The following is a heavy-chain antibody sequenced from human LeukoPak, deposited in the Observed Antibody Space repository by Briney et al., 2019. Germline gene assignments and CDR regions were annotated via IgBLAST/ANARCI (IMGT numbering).Heavy chain of an antibody. V-gene: IGHV4-30-2*01. CDR3: ARAQTTFAFDI. CDR1: GGSISSGGYS. CDR2: IYHSGST. J-gene: IGHJ3*02. D-gene: IGHD2/OR15-2a*01. Sequence: SETLSLTCAVSGGSISSGGYSWSWIRQPPGTGLEWIGYIYHSGSTYYNPSLKSRVTISVDRSKNQFSLKLGSVTAADTAVYYCARAQTTFAFDIWGQGTMVTVSS.